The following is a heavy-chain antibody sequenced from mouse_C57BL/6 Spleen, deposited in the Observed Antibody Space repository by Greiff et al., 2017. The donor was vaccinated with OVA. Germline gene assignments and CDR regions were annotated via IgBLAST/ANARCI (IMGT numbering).Heavy chain of an antibody. J-gene: IGHJ1*03. D-gene: IGHD3-1*01. CDR1: GYTFTSYW. CDR2: IYPSDSET. CDR3: ARTGPYWYFDV. V-gene: IGHV1-61*01. Sequence: QVQLQQPGAELVRPGSSVTLSCKASGYTFTSYWMHWVKQRPGQGLEWIGNIYPSDSETHYNQKFKDKATLTVDTSSNTAYMQLSSLTSEDSAVYYCARTGPYWYFDVWGTGTTVTVSS.